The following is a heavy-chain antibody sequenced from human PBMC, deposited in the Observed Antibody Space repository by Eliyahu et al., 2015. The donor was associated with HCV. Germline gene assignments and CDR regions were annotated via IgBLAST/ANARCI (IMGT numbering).Heavy chain of an antibody. D-gene: IGHD3-22*01. CDR3: AREPAXTSPSYYDSSGYFVN. CDR1: GGXXSSXT. CDR2: IIPILGIA. J-gene: IGHJ4*02. V-gene: IGHV1-69*04. Sequence: EVKKPGSSVKVSCKASGGXXSSXTISWVRQAPGQGLEWMGRIIPILGIAIYAQKFXGRVTITADKSTSTAXLQLSSLRSEDTAVYYCAREPAXTSPSYYDSSGYFVNWGQGTLVTVSS.